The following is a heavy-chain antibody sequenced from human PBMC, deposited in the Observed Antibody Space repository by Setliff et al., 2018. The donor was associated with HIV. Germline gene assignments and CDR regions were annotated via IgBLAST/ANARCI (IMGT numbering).Heavy chain of an antibody. CDR3: AREAYGSGSYPSFGLDYYGMDV. J-gene: IGHJ6*02. Sequence: ASVKVSCKPSGYTFTTYGLSWVRQAPGQGLEWMGWISPNFGHTKYAQKFLDRVTMTIDTVTSRAYMELRSLRSDDTAVYFCAREAYGSGSYPSFGLDYYGMDVWGQGTTVTVSS. V-gene: IGHV1-18*01. CDR2: ISPNFGHT. D-gene: IGHD3-10*01. CDR1: GYTFTTYG.